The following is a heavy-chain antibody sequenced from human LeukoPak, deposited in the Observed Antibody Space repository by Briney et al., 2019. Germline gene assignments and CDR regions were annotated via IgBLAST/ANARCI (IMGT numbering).Heavy chain of an antibody. J-gene: IGHJ6*03. CDR2: INHSGST. D-gene: IGHD3-16*01. CDR3: ARVGEAAYTYYYYYMDV. V-gene: IGHV4-34*01. Sequence: TSETLSLTCAVYGGSFSGYYWSWIRQPPGKGLEWIGEINHSGSTNYNPSLKSRVTISVDTSKNQFSLKLSSVTAADTAVYYCARVGEAAYTYYYYYMDVWGKGTTVTVSS. CDR1: GGSFSGYY.